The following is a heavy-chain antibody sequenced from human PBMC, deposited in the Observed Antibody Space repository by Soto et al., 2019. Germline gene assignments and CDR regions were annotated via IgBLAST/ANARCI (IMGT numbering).Heavy chain of an antibody. CDR1: GYTFTSYA. CDR3: ARDLGGWTDY. CDR2: INAGNGNT. J-gene: IGHJ4*02. Sequence: QVQLVQSGAEVKKPGASVKVSCKASGYTFTSYAMQWVRQAPGQRLEWMGWINAGNGNTKYSQNFQGRVTLTSDTSASTDYMELSSLRSEDTAVYYCARDLGGWTDYWGQGTLVTVSS. D-gene: IGHD6-19*01. V-gene: IGHV1-3*01.